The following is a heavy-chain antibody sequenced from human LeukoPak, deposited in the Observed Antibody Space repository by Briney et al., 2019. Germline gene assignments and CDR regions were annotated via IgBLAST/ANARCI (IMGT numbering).Heavy chain of an antibody. J-gene: IGHJ4*02. CDR2: IRSDGSST. CDR3: AKDRDDYGNDC. D-gene: IGHD4-11*01. Sequence: GGSLRLSCAASGFSFSDFGMHWIRQAPGKGLEWVTLIRSDGSSTYYADSVKGRFTISRDTSKNTLYLQMNSLRVEDTAVYYCAKDRDDYGNDCWPQEILVTVST. V-gene: IGHV3-30*02. CDR1: GFSFSDFG.